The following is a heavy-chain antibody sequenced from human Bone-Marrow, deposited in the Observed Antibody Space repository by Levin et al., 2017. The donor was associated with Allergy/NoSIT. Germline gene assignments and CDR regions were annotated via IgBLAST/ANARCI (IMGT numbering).Heavy chain of an antibody. D-gene: IGHD5-12*01. CDR1: EFIVRSNY. V-gene: IGHV3-66*01. J-gene: IGHJ6*02. CDR2: IYSGGSA. Sequence: QPGGSRLSCAASEFIVRSNYMSWVRQAPGKGLDWVSVIYSGGSAYYADSVKGRFTISRDNSKNTLYLQMNSLRAEDTAVYYCVARSNGMDVWGQGTTVTVSS. CDR3: VARSNGMDV.